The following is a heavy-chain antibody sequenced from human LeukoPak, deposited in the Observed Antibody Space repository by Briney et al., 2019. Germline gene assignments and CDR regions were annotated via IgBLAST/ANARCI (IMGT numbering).Heavy chain of an antibody. Sequence: GGSLRLSCVVSGFTFSSYWIHWVRQAPGKGLVWVSRINSDGSSTSYADSVKGRFTISRDNAKNTLYLQMNSLRAEDTAVYYCARGPYCSGGSCYDYWGQGTLVTVSS. CDR2: INSDGSST. CDR1: GFTFSSYW. CDR3: ARGPYCSGGSCYDY. V-gene: IGHV3-74*01. D-gene: IGHD2-15*01. J-gene: IGHJ4*02.